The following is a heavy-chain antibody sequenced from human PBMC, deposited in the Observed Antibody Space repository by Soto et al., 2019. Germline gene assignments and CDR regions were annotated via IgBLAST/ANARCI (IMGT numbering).Heavy chain of an antibody. J-gene: IGHJ6*03. D-gene: IGHD3-10*01. V-gene: IGHV1-3*01. CDR1: GYTFTSYA. CDR3: ARVPPPGSEWFGDLYYMDV. Sequence: ASVKVSCKASGYTFTSYAMHWVRQAPGQRLEWMGWINAGNGNTKYSQKFQGRVTITRDTSASTAYMELSSLRSEDTAVYYCARVPPPGSEWFGDLYYMDVWGKGTTVTVSS. CDR2: INAGNGNT.